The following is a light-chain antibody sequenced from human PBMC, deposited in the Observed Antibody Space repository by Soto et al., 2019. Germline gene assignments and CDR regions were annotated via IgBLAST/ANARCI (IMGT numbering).Light chain of an antibody. CDR2: GAS. J-gene: IGKJ3*01. Sequence: EIVLTQSPGTLSLSPGERATLSCRASQSVSSSYLAWYQQKPGQAPRLLIYGASSMATGIPDRFSGSGSGTDFTLTISRLEPEDFAVYYCQQHGSSITFGPGTKVDIK. V-gene: IGKV3-20*01. CDR1: QSVSSSY. CDR3: QQHGSSIT.